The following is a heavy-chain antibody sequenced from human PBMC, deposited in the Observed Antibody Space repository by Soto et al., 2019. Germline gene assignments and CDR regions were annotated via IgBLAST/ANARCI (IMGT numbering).Heavy chain of an antibody. Sequence: QVQLVQSGGGVVQPGGSLRLSCAASGFTFSSYGMHWVRQAPGKGLEWVAVIWYDGSKIYYADSVKGRFTISRDNSKSTIYLQLTSLRAEDTAVYYCARPLEQHQLGFGMDVWGKGTQVTVSS. J-gene: IGHJ6*04. CDR3: ARPLEQHQLGFGMDV. CDR2: IWYDGSKI. CDR1: GFTFSSYG. V-gene: IGHV3-33*01. D-gene: IGHD6-13*01.